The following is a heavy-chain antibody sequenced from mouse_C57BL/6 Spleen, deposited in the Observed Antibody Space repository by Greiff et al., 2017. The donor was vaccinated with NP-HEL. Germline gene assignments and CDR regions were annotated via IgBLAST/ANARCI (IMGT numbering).Heavy chain of an antibody. CDR3: ARPPYGNYPAWFAY. CDR1: GFTFSDYG. V-gene: IGHV5-15*04. CDR2: ISNLAYSI. Sequence: EVKVEESGGGLVQPGGSLKLSCAASGFTFSDYGMAWVRQAPRKGPEWVAFISNLAYSIYYADTVTGRFTISRENAKNTLYLEMSSLRSEDTAMYYCARPPYGNYPAWFAYWGQGTLVTVSA. D-gene: IGHD2-1*01. J-gene: IGHJ3*01.